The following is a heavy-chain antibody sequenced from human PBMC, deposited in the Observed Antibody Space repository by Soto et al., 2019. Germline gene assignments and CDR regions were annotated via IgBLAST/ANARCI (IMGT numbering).Heavy chain of an antibody. Sequence: QMQLQESGPGLVKPSGTLSLTCGVSGGSISSSKWWTWVRQPPGKGPEWIGEIYHSGSTNYNPSPTNRVTITSDKSNNQFPRTLTPVTAADTAVYYCASQDYSSSTAAPFLVNGYLDLWGRGILVTVSS. CDR1: GGSISSSKW. V-gene: IGHV4-4*02. CDR2: IYHSGST. CDR3: ASQDYSSSTAAPFLVNGYLDL. D-gene: IGHD6-6*01. J-gene: IGHJ2*01.